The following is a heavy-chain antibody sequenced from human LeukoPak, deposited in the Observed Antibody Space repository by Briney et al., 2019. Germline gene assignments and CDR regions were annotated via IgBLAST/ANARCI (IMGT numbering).Heavy chain of an antibody. CDR3: ARGNFYDNKGYSPELRY. CDR1: GYTFTGYY. V-gene: IGHV1-2*04. CDR2: INPNSGGT. D-gene: IGHD3-10*01. Sequence: ASVKVSCKASGYTFTGYYMHWVRQAPGQGLEWMGWINPNSGGTNCAQKFQGWVTMTRDTSISTAYMELSRLTSDDTAVYYCARGNFYDNKGYSPELRYWGQGTLVTVSS. J-gene: IGHJ4*02.